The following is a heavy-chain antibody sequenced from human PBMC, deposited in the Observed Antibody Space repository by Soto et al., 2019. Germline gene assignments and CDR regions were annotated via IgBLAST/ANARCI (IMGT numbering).Heavy chain of an antibody. J-gene: IGHJ6*02. V-gene: IGHV1-58*01. CDR2: IVVGSGNT. Sequence: ASVKVSCKASGFTFTSSAVQWVRQARGQRLEWIGWIVVGSGNTNYAQKFQERVTITRDMSTSTAYMELSSLRSEDTAVYYCAALYSNRGIDYYYYYGMDVWGQGTTVTV. CDR3: AALYSNRGIDYYYYYGMDV. D-gene: IGHD4-4*01. CDR1: GFTFTSSA.